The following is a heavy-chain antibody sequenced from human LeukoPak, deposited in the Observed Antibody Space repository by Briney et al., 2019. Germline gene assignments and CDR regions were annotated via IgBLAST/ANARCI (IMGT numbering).Heavy chain of an antibody. J-gene: IGHJ4*02. CDR2: ITGSGATT. Sequence: PGGSLRLSCAASAFTFSSYAMSWVRQAPGKGLEWVSTITGSGATTYYADSVKGRFTISRDISKNTLYLYLQMNSLRAEDTAVYYCARGNGDYRLGSVSADYWGQGTLVTVSS. D-gene: IGHD4-17*01. CDR3: ARGNGDYRLGSVSADY. V-gene: IGHV3-23*01. CDR1: AFTFSSYA.